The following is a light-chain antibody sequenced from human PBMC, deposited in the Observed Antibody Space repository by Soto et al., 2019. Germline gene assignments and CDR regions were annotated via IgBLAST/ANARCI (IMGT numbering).Light chain of an antibody. Sequence: EIVMTQSPATLSVSPGERATLSCRASQSISDTLAWYHQKPGQAPRLLLYGASARVPAFPARFSGSGSGTDFTLTISSLQSEDFAVYYGQQRSNWPPITFGQGTRLEIK. V-gene: IGKV3-15*01. CDR3: QQRSNWPPIT. CDR2: GAS. CDR1: QSISDT. J-gene: IGKJ5*01.